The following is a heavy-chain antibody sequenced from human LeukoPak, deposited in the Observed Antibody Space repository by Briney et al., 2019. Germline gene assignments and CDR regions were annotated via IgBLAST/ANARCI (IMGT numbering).Heavy chain of an antibody. Sequence: SETLSLTCTVSGGSISSYYWSWIRQTPGKGLEWIGSIYHTGSTNYNPSLKSRVTVSVDTSKNQFSLKLSSVTAADTAVYYCARHWYSRAAFDYWGQGTLVTVSS. CDR1: GGSISSYY. D-gene: IGHD1-26*01. CDR2: IYHTGST. CDR3: ARHWYSRAAFDY. J-gene: IGHJ4*02. V-gene: IGHV4-59*08.